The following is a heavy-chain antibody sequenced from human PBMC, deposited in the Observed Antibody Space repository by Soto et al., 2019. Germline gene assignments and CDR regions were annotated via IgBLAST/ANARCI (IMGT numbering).Heavy chain of an antibody. CDR1: RFGFRSYA. J-gene: IGHJ6*03. Sequence: GGSLRLSCSASRFGFRSYAMHWVRQAPGKGLEWVAVMWYDGSDKYHADSVKGRFTISRDNSKNTLYLQMNSLRVEDTAVYYCARGTYSSSANHMDVWGEGTSVTVSS. CDR2: MWYDGSDK. D-gene: IGHD6-19*01. CDR3: ARGTYSSSANHMDV. V-gene: IGHV3-33*01.